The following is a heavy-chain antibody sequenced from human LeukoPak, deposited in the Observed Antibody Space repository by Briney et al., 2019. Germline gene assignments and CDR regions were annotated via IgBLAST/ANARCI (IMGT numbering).Heavy chain of an antibody. CDR1: GFTLSNYV. D-gene: IGHD3-22*01. V-gene: IGHV3-23*01. J-gene: IGHJ3*02. CDR2: NSGSGDRT. Sequence: PGGSLRLSCADAGFTLSNYVMTWVRQAPGKGLEWVSANSGSGDRTYYADSVYGRLTISRDNSKNTLYLQMNSLRAEDTAVYYCAKSHSSGYYYAAFDIWGQGTMVTVSS. CDR3: AKSHSSGYYYAAFDI.